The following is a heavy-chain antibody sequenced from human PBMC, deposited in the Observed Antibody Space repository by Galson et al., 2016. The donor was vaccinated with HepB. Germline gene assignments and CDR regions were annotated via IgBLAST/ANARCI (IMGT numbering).Heavy chain of an antibody. J-gene: IGHJ6*02. Sequence: ATLSLTCTVSNASISSYYWSWVRQPPGKGLAWIGYIYYSGSTNYNSSLKSRVTISIDTSKNQFSLNLSSVTAADTAVYYCARLKGLLLPQYYYYYGTDVWGQWGTVTVSS. CDR3: ARLKGLLLPQYYYYYGTDV. V-gene: IGHV4-59*01. CDR2: IYYSGST. D-gene: IGHD2/OR15-2a*01. CDR1: NASISSYY.